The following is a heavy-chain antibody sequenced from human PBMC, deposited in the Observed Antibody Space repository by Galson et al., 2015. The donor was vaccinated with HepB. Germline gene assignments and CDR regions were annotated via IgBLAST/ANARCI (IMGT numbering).Heavy chain of an antibody. J-gene: IGHJ4*02. D-gene: IGHD4-17*01. CDR2: ISSSTTYT. V-gene: IGHV3-11*06. CDR3: ARVADADYGDHSHFDY. CDR1: GFTFSDYY. Sequence: LRLSCAASGFTFSDYYMSWIRQAPGKGLEWLSYISSSTTYTNYADSVKGRFTIYRDNAKNSLFLQINSLRAEDTAVYYCARVADADYGDHSHFDYWGQGTLVTVAS.